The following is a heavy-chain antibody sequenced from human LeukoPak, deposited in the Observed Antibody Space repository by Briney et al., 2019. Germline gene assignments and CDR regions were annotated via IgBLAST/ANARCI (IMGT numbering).Heavy chain of an antibody. CDR2: INPNSGGT. CDR3: TREDDSSGYQPFDI. V-gene: IGHV1-2*06. Sequence: ASVKVSCKASGYTFTGYYIHWVRQAPGQGLEWMGRINPNSGGTNYAQKFQGRVTMTRDTSISTAYMDLSSLRSDDTAVYYCTREDDSSGYQPFDIWGQGTMVTVSS. D-gene: IGHD3-22*01. J-gene: IGHJ3*02. CDR1: GYTFTGYY.